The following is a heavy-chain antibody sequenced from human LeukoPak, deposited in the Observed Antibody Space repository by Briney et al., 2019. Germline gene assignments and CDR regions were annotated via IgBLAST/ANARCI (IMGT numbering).Heavy chain of an antibody. CDR1: GGSISSGSDY. J-gene: IGHJ4*02. CDR2: IYTSGST. D-gene: IGHD4-17*01. Sequence: PSETLSLTCTVSGGSISSGSDYWSWIRQPAGKGLEWIGRIYTSGSTNYNPSLKSRVTISLDTSKNHFSLKLSSVIAADTAVYYCATSLYGEESHFDYWGKGTLVTVSS. V-gene: IGHV4-61*02. CDR3: ATSLYGEESHFDY.